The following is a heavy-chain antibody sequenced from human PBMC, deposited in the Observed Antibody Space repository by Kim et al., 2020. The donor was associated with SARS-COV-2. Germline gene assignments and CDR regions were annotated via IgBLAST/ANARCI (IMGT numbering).Heavy chain of an antibody. Sequence: SVKVSCKASGCTFTSYTISWVRQAPGQGLEWMGRIHPILGIANYAQKCQDRVTITTDTSTSTAYMELSSLTSEDTAVYYCARGFPPRIAAAGNFDYGGQGTLVTASS. D-gene: IGHD6-13*01. V-gene: IGHV1-69*02. CDR1: GCTFTSYT. CDR3: ARGFPPRIAAAGNFDY. CDR2: IHPILGIA. J-gene: IGHJ4*02.